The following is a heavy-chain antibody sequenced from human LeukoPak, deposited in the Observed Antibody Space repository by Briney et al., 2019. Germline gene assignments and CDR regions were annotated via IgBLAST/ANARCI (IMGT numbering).Heavy chain of an antibody. CDR1: GFTFSDYY. V-gene: IGHV3-11*01. CDR3: ASLTGPPYCGGDCSGNNWFDP. Sequence: GGSLRLSCAASGFTFSDYYMSWIRQAPGKGLEWVSYISSSGSTIYYVDSVKGRFTISRDNAKNSLYLQMNSLRAEDTAVYYCASLTGPPYCGGDCSGNNWFDPWGQGTLVTVSS. CDR2: ISSSGSTI. J-gene: IGHJ5*02. D-gene: IGHD2-21*02.